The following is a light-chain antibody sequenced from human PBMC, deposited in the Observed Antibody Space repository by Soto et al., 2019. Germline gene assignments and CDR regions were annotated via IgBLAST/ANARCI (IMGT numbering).Light chain of an antibody. CDR3: QQYGRSPPT. CDR1: QSVDIN. J-gene: IGKJ1*01. Sequence: EIVLTQSPVTLSASPGERVTLSCRASQSVDINLAWYQQKPGQAPRLLISEASTRASDIPSRFSGSGSGTDFSLTISSLQSEDFAVYHCQQYGRSPPTFGQGTKVDIK. V-gene: IGKV3-15*01. CDR2: EAS.